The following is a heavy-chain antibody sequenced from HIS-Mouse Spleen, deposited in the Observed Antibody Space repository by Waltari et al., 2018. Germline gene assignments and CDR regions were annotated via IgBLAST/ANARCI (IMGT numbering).Heavy chain of an antibody. J-gene: IGHJ4*02. CDR3: ARIAEGYTSGWYAFDY. D-gene: IGHD6-19*01. V-gene: IGHV2-70*15. CDR2: IDWDDDK. CDR1: GFSLSTSGMC. Sequence: QVTLRESGPALVKPTQTLTLTCTFSGFSLSTSGMCVSWIRQPPGKALEWLARIDWDDDKHYSTSLKTTLTISRDTSKNQVVLTMTNMDPLDTATYYCARIAEGYTSGWYAFDYWGQGTLVTVSS.